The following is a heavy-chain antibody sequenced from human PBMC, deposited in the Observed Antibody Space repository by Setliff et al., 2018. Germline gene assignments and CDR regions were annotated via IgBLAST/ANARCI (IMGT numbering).Heavy chain of an antibody. CDR2: IKQDGSEK. D-gene: IGHD3-16*01. J-gene: IGHJ4*02. V-gene: IGHV3-7*01. Sequence: PGGSLRLSCAASGFTFSRYWMRWVRQAPGKGLEWVANIKQDGSEKYYVDSVKGRFTISRDNAKNSLYLQMNSLRAEDTAVYYCARDGGEYWGQGTLVTVSS. CDR3: ARDGGEY. CDR1: GFTFSRYW.